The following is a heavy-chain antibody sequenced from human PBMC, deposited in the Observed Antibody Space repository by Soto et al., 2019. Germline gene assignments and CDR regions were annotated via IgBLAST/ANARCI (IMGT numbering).Heavy chain of an antibody. CDR2: MNPNSGNT. J-gene: IGHJ6*03. CDR3: ARGSNGWSDFDYYYYYYMDV. D-gene: IGHD3-3*01. Sequence: ASVKVSCRASGYTFTSYDINWVRQATGQGLEWMGWMNPNSGNTGYAQKFQGRVTMTRNTSISTAYMELSSLRSEDTAVYYCARGSNGWSDFDYYYYYYMDVWGKGTTVTVSS. V-gene: IGHV1-8*01. CDR1: GYTFTSYD.